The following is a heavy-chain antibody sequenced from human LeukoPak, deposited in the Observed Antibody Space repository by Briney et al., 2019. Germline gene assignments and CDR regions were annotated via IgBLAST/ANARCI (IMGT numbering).Heavy chain of an antibody. CDR2: INHSGST. Sequence: SETLSLTCAVYGGSFSGHYWSWIREPPGKGLEWIGEINHSGSTDYNPSLKSRVTISVDTSRYQLSLKLSSVTAADTAVYYCAGEPGYCSGDSCYGGWFDPWGQGTLVTVSS. J-gene: IGHJ5*02. V-gene: IGHV4-34*01. D-gene: IGHD2-15*01. CDR1: GGSFSGHY. CDR3: AGEPGYCSGDSCYGGWFDP.